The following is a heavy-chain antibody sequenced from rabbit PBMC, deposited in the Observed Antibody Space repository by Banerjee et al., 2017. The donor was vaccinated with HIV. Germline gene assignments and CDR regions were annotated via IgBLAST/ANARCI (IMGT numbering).Heavy chain of an antibody. J-gene: IGHJ6*01. CDR2: IDGGSSGST. D-gene: IGHD8-1*01. Sequence: QEQLEESGGDLVKPEGSLTLTCTASGFSFSSSYWICWVRQAPGKGLEWIACIDGGSSGSTYDATWAKGRFTISKTSSTTVDLKMTSLTVADTATYFCARSYGGSSFSSYGMALWGQGTLVTVS. V-gene: IGHV1S45*01. CDR3: ARSYGGSSFSSYGMAL. CDR1: GFSFSSSYW.